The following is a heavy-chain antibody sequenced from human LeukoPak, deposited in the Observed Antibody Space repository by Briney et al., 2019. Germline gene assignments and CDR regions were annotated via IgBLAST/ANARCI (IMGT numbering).Heavy chain of an antibody. CDR1: GFTFSSFG. J-gene: IGHJ5*02. Sequence: GSLRLSCAASGFTFSSFGMNWVRQAPGKGLEWVSCISGSSSYIYYSDSVKGRFTISRDNAKNSLYLQMNSLRAEDTALYYWGGANGEGAGKFCFDPWGKGTLLTVSS. CDR3: GGANGEGAGKFCFDP. CDR2: ISGSSSYI. V-gene: IGHV3-21*01. D-gene: IGHD1-26*01.